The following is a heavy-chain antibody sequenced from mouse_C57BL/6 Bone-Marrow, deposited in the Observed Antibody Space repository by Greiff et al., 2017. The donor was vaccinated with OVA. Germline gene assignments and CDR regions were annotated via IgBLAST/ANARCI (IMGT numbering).Heavy chain of an antibody. CDR2: INPYNGGT. CDR1: GYTFTDYY. D-gene: IGHD1-1*01. Sequence: DVQLQESGPVLVKPGASVKMSCKASGYTFTDYYMNWVKQSHGKSLEWIGVINPYNGGTSYNQKFKGKATLTVDKSSSTAYMELNSLTSEDSAVYYCARKLRIFPWYFDVWGTGTTVTVSS. J-gene: IGHJ1*03. CDR3: ARKLRIFPWYFDV. V-gene: IGHV1-19*01.